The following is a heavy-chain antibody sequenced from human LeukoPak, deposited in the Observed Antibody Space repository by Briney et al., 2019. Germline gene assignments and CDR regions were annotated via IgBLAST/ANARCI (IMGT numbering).Heavy chain of an antibody. V-gene: IGHV4-34*01. D-gene: IGHD6-13*01. J-gene: IGHJ4*02. Sequence: SETLSLTCAVYGGSFSGYYWSWIRQPPGKGLEWIGEINHSGSTNYNPSLKSRATISVDTSKNQFSLKLSSVTAADTAVYYCARMVAAADPFDYWGQGTLVTVSS. CDR1: GGSFSGYY. CDR2: INHSGST. CDR3: ARMVAAADPFDY.